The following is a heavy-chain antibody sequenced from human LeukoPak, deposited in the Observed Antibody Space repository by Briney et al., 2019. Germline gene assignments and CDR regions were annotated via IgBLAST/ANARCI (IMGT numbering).Heavy chain of an antibody. D-gene: IGHD5-18*01. J-gene: IGHJ4*02. V-gene: IGHV4-59*12. Sequence: KPSETLSLTCTVSGGSISSYYWSWIRQPPGKGLEWIGYIYYSGSTNYNPSLKSRVTISVDTSKNQFSLKLSSVTAADTAVYYCARVRPVDTAASTPFDYWGQGTLVTVSS. CDR2: IYYSGST. CDR3: ARVRPVDTAASTPFDY. CDR1: GGSISSYY.